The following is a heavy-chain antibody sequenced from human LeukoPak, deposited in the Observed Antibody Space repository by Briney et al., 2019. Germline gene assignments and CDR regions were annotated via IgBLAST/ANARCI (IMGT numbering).Heavy chain of an antibody. J-gene: IGHJ4*02. CDR1: VGSISVHY. V-gene: IGHV4-59*11. Sequence: PSETLSLTCTVSVGSISVHYGSWIPRPPGGGRVWIGYMYDSRTTNYNPSLKSRVTISVGTSENQFSLKLNSVTAADTAVYYCARHNNNYYPIDNGGQGTLVTVSS. CDR3: ARHNNNYYPIDN. CDR2: MYDSRTT. D-gene: IGHD3-22*01.